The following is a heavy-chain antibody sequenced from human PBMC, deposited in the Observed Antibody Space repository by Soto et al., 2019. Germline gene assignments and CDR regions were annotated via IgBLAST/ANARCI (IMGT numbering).Heavy chain of an antibody. CDR2: IIPIFGTA. CDR1: GGTFSSYA. Sequence: SVKVSCKASGGTFSSYAISLVRQAPGQGLEWMGGIIPIFGTANYAQKFQGRVTITADESTSTAYMELSSLRSEDTAVYYCARDIMITFGARRIDPYFDYWGQGTLVTVDS. CDR3: ARDIMITFGARRIDPYFDY. V-gene: IGHV1-69*13. D-gene: IGHD3-16*01. J-gene: IGHJ4*02.